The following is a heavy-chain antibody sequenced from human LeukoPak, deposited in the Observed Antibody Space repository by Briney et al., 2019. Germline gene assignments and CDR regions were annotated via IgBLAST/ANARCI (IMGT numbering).Heavy chain of an antibody. CDR1: GFTFSSYG. V-gene: IGHV3-66*01. CDR3: ARDGTAVGINYDY. J-gene: IGHJ4*02. D-gene: IGHD6-13*01. CDR2: IYSGGST. Sequence: GGSLRLSCAASGFTFSSYGMHWVRQAPGKGLEWVSLIYSGGSTYYADSVKGRFTISRDNSKNTLYLQMNSLRAEDTAVYYCARDGTAVGINYDYWGQGTLVTVSS.